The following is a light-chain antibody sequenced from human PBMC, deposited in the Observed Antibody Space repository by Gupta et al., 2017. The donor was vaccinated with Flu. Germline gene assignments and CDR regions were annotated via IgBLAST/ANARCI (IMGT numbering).Light chain of an antibody. CDR1: QTISNW. Sequence: PSSLSASVGDRVTITCRASQTISNWLTWYQQKPGQAPKLLISKASSLESGVPSRFSGSGSGIEFTLTISSLQPDDFATYYCQQDNIYPITFGQGTRVEIK. V-gene: IGKV1-5*03. CDR3: QQDNIYPIT. J-gene: IGKJ5*01. CDR2: KAS.